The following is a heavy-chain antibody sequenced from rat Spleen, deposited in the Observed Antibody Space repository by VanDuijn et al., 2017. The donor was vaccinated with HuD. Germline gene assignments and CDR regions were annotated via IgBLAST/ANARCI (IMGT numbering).Heavy chain of an antibody. D-gene: IGHD1-3*01. CDR3: ARESINYGSPFDY. V-gene: IGHV2-45*01. Sequence: QVQLMESGPGLVQPSETLSLTCTVSGFSLTSYNVHWVRQPPGKGLEWMGVMWSGGSTDYNSALKSRLSISRDTSKNQVFLKMNSLQSEDTTTYYCARESINYGSPFDYWGQGLMVTVSS. CDR1: GFSLTSYN. J-gene: IGHJ2*01. CDR2: MWSGGST.